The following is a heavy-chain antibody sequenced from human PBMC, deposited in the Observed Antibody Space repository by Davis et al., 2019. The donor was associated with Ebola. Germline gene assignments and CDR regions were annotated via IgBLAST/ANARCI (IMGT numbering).Heavy chain of an antibody. CDR1: GGSISSSSYY. D-gene: IGHD4-17*01. CDR3: ARRDGDYGNWFDP. V-gene: IGHV4-39*01. CDR2: IYYSGST. J-gene: IGHJ5*02. Sequence: PSETLSLTCTVSGGSISSSSYYWGWIRQPPGKGLEWIGSIYYSGSTYYNPSLKSRVTISVDTSKNQFSLKLSSVTAADTAVYYCARRDGDYGNWFDPWGQGTLVTVSS.